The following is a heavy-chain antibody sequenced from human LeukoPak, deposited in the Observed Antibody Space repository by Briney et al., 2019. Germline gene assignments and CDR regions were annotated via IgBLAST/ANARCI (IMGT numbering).Heavy chain of an antibody. J-gene: IGHJ4*02. CDR3: ASGDGYRDVYLDY. CDR2: INPSGGST. Sequence: ASLKISCKASGYTFTSYYMHWVRQAPGQGLEWMGIINPSGGSTSYAQKFQGRVTMTRDTYTSTVYMELSSLRSEDTAVYYCASGDGYRDVYLDYWGQGTLVTVSS. V-gene: IGHV1-46*01. CDR1: GYTFTSYY. D-gene: IGHD5-24*01.